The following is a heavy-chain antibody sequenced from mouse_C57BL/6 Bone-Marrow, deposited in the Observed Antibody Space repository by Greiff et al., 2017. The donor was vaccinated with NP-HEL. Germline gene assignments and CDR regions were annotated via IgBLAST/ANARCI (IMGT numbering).Heavy chain of an antibody. J-gene: IGHJ3*01. V-gene: IGHV5-12*01. D-gene: IGHD2-1*01. CDR2: ISNGGGST. CDR3: AREDYGNLFAY. Sequence: EVKVVESGGGLVQPGGSLKLSCAASGFTFSDYYMYWVRQTPEKRLEWVAYISNGGGSTYYPDTVKGRFTISRDNAKNTLYLQMSRLKSEDTAMDYCAREDYGNLFAYWGQGTLVTVSA. CDR1: GFTFSDYY.